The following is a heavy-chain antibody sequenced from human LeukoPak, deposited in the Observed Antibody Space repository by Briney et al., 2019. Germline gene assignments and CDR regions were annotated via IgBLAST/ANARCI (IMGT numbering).Heavy chain of an antibody. CDR1: GYTFTSYD. Sequence: ASVKVSCKASGYTFTSYDINWVRQATGQGLEWMGWMNPNSGNTGYAQKFQGRVIMTRNTSISTAYMELSSLRSEDTAVYYCARGPPIQLWPRYYYYYYGMDVWGQGTTVTVSS. CDR2: MNPNSGNT. J-gene: IGHJ6*02. CDR3: ARGPPIQLWPRYYYYYYGMDV. D-gene: IGHD5-18*01. V-gene: IGHV1-8*01.